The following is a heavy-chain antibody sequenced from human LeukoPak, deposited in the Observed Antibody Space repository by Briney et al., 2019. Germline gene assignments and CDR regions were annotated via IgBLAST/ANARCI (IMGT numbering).Heavy chain of an antibody. CDR2: ISYDGSNK. Sequence: PGRSLRLSCAASGFTFSSYAMHWVRQAPGKGLEWVAVISYDGSNKYYADSVKGRFTISRDNSKNTLYLQMNSLRAEDTAVYYCARDAPIAAGHAFDIWGQGTMVTVSS. V-gene: IGHV3-30-3*01. CDR3: ARDAPIAAGHAFDI. D-gene: IGHD6-25*01. CDR1: GFTFSSYA. J-gene: IGHJ3*02.